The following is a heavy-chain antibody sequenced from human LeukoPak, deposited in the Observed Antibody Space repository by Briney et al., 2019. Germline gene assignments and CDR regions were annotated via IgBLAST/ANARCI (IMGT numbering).Heavy chain of an antibody. CDR2: IKTDGSRI. Sequence: GGSLRLSCVASGFTFSSYWMTWVRQAPGKGLEWVANIKTDGSRIYYVDSVKGRFTISRDNAKNSLYLQMNSLTADDTAFYYCARGGYSSSWGDFDYWGQGTLVTVSS. J-gene: IGHJ4*02. V-gene: IGHV3-7*01. CDR1: GFTFSSYW. D-gene: IGHD6-19*01. CDR3: ARGGYSSSWGDFDY.